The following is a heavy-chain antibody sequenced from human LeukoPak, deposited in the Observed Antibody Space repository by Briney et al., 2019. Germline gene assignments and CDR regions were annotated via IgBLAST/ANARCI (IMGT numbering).Heavy chain of an antibody. CDR3: ARDPIDYIGGIDY. J-gene: IGHJ4*02. Sequence: ASVKASCKASGYTFTGFYIHWVRQAPGQGLEWMGWINPKSGGTNSAQKFQGRVTMTRDTSISTAYMELSSLRSDDTAVYYCARDPIDYIGGIDYWGQGTLVTVSS. CDR1: GYTFTGFY. D-gene: IGHD4-11*01. V-gene: IGHV1-2*02. CDR2: INPKSGGT.